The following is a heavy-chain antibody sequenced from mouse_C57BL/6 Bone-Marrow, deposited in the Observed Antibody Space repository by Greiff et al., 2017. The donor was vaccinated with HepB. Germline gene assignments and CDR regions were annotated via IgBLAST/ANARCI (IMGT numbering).Heavy chain of an antibody. CDR2: ILTGSGST. Sequence: QVQLQQSGAELMKPGASVKLSCKATGYTFTGYWIEWVKQRPGHGLEWIGEILTGSGSTNYNEKFKGKATFTADTSSNTDYMQLSSLTTEDYAIYYCARLGQLRLLWFAYWGQGTLVTVSA. CDR3: ARLGQLRLLWFAY. V-gene: IGHV1-9*01. CDR1: GYTFTGYW. D-gene: IGHD3-2*02. J-gene: IGHJ3*01.